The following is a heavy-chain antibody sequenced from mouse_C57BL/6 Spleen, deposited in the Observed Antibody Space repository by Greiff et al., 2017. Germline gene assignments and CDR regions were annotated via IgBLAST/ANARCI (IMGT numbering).Heavy chain of an antibody. V-gene: IGHV5-6*01. CDR1: GFTFSSYG. Sequence: EVQGVESGGDLVKPGGSLKLSCAASGFTFSSYGMSWVRQTPDKRLEWVATISSGGSYTYYPDSVKGRFTISRDNAKNTLYLQMSSLKSEDTAMNDCARGYTSYAMDYWGQGTSVTVSS. CDR2: ISSGGSYT. CDR3: ARGYTSYAMDY. J-gene: IGHJ4*01. D-gene: IGHD2-2*01.